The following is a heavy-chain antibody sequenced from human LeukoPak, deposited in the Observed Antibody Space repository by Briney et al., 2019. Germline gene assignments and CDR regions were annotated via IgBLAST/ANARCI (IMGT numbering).Heavy chain of an antibody. CDR2: IIPILGIA. D-gene: IGHD6-19*01. Sequence: SVKVSCKASGGTFSSYAISWVRQAPGQELEWMGRIIPILGIANYAQKFQGRVTITADKSTSTAYMELSSLRSEDTAVYYCAREWYSSGWANWGQGTLVTVSS. J-gene: IGHJ4*02. V-gene: IGHV1-69*04. CDR1: GGTFSSYA. CDR3: AREWYSSGWAN.